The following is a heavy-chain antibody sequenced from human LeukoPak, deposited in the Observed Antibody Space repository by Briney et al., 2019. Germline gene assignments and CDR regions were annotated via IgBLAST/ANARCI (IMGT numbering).Heavy chain of an antibody. V-gene: IGHV1-18*01. D-gene: IGHD3-22*01. CDR3: ARDWGYYDSSGYNY. CDR2: ISAYNGNT. CDR1: GYTFTSYG. Sequence: AASVKVSCTASGYTFTSYGISWVRQAPGQGLEWMGWISAYNGNTNYAQKLQGRVTMTTDTSASTAYMELRSLRSDDTAVYYCARDWGYYDSSGYNYWGQGTLVTVSS. J-gene: IGHJ4*02.